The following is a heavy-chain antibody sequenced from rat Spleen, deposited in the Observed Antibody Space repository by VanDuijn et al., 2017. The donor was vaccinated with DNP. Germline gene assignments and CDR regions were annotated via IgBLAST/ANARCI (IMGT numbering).Heavy chain of an antibody. V-gene: IGHV5-31*01. CDR3: VTDRRITIVALSTLDY. CDR1: GFIFSNYW. J-gene: IGHJ2*01. CDR2: ISYDGGST. Sequence: EVQLVESGGGPVQPGRSLKLSCVASGFIFSNYWMTWIRQAPKKGLEWVAYISYDGGSTYYRDSVKGRFTISRDNAKSTLYLQMDSLRSEDTATYYCVTDRRITIVALSTLDYWGQGVMVTVSS. D-gene: IGHD1-2*01.